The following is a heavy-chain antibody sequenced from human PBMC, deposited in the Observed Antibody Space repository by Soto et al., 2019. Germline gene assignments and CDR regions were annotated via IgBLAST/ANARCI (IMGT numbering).Heavy chain of an antibody. V-gene: IGHV1-18*01. CDR1: GYTFTSYG. J-gene: IGHJ4*02. D-gene: IGHD1-26*01. CDR3: ARELGAQIVDY. Sequence: QVQRVQSGAEVKKPGASVKVSCKASGYTFTSYGIRWVRQAPGQGLEWMGWISAYNGNSKYAQKLQGRVSMTTDTSTSTAYMEMRILRTNDTAVYYCARELGAQIVDYWGQGTLVTVSS. CDR2: ISAYNGNS.